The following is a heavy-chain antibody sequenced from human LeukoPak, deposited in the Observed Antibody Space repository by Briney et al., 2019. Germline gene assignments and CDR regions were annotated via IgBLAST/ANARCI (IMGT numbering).Heavy chain of an antibody. V-gene: IGHV1-69*06. CDR2: IIPIFGTA. J-gene: IGHJ3*02. D-gene: IGHD3-22*01. CDR3: ATGRHDSSGYYHDAFDI. Sequence: GASVKVSCKASGSTFSSYAISWVRQAPGQGLEWMGGIIPIFGTANYAQKFQGRVTMTEDTSTDTAYMELSSLRSEDTAVYYCATGRHDSSGYYHDAFDIWGQGTMVTVSS. CDR1: GSTFSSYA.